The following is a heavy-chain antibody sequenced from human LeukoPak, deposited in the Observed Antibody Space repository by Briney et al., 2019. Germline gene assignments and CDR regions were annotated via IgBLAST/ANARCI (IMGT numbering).Heavy chain of an antibody. D-gene: IGHD5-24*01. J-gene: IGHJ4*02. V-gene: IGHV3-15*01. CDR3: TKGMATISY. CDR2: IKSKSDGGTI. CDR1: GFTFSDAW. Sequence: GGSLRLSCVASGFTFSDAWMSWVRQAQGKGLEWVGRIKSKSDGGTIDYAAPVNGRVTISRDDSKNTLYPQMNSLKTEDTAVYYCTKGMATISYWGQGTLVTVSS.